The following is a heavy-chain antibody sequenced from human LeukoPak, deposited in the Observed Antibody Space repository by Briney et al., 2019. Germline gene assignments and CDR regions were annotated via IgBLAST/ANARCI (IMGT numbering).Heavy chain of an antibody. V-gene: IGHV1-69*05. Sequence: ASVKVSCKASVGTFISYAISWGRQAPGQGLEWMGGIIPIFGTANSAQKFQGRVTITTDESTSTAYMELSSLRSEDTAVYYCARDLGYYYDSSGYYNWFDPWGQGTLVTVSS. D-gene: IGHD3-22*01. J-gene: IGHJ5*02. CDR3: ARDLGYYYDSSGYYNWFDP. CDR1: VGTFISYA. CDR2: IIPIFGTA.